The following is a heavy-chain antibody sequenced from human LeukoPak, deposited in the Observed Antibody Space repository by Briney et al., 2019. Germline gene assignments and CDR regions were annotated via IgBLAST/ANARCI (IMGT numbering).Heavy chain of an antibody. CDR3: ARGRRYDILTGYHYFDY. Sequence: SETLSLTCTVSGYSISSGHYWGWIRQPPGKGLEWIGSIYHSGSTYYNPSLKSRVTISVDTSKNQFSLKLSSVTAADTAVYYCARGRRYDILTGYHYFDYWGQGTLVTVSS. J-gene: IGHJ4*02. CDR1: GYSISSGHY. CDR2: IYHSGST. D-gene: IGHD3-9*01. V-gene: IGHV4-38-2*02.